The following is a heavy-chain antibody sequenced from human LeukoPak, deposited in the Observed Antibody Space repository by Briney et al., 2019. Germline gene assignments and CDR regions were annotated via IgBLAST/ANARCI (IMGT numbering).Heavy chain of an antibody. Sequence: PGGSLRLSCAASGFTFSNYDMSWVRQAPGKGLEWVSSISDSGGSTYYADSVKGRCTISRDNSKNTLYLQMTNLRAADTAVYYCAKDLSRAVAADWFDPWDQGSLVTVSS. D-gene: IGHD6-19*01. CDR3: AKDLSRAVAADWFDP. CDR2: ISDSGGST. V-gene: IGHV3-23*01. CDR1: GFTFSNYD. J-gene: IGHJ5*02.